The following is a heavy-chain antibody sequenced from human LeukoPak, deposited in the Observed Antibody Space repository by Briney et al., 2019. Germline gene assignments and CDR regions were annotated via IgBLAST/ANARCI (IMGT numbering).Heavy chain of an antibody. Sequence: GGSLRLSCAASGFTFSDYYMSWIRQAPGKGLEWISYISGSGSSTYFADSVKGRFTISRDNAKNSLSLQMNSLRAEDTAVYYCARGTGFFDPWGQGTLVTVSS. CDR2: ISGSGSST. J-gene: IGHJ5*02. V-gene: IGHV3-11*04. D-gene: IGHD1-1*01. CDR3: ARGTGFFDP. CDR1: GFTFSDYY.